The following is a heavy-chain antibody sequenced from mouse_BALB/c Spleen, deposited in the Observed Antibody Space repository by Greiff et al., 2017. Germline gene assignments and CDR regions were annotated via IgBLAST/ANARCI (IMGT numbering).Heavy chain of an antibody. D-gene: IGHD1-1*01. CDR1: GFTFSSFG. J-gene: IGHJ1*01. CDR3: ARRGTTVVPCWDVDV. V-gene: IGHV5-17*02. CDR2: ISSGSSTN. Sequence: EVQLQQSGGGLVQPGGSRKLSCAASGFTFSSFGMHWVRQAPEKGLEWVAYISSGSSTNYYADTVKGRFTISRDNPKNTLFLQMTSLRSEDTAMDYCARRGTTVVPCWDVDVWGEGTTVTVSS.